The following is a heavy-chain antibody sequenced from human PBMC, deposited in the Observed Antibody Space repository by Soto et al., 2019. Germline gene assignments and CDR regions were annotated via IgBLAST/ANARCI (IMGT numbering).Heavy chain of an antibody. CDR1: GGSFSGYY. Sequence: SETLSLTCAVYGGSFSGYYWSWIRQPQGKGLEWIGEINNGGSSNYNPSLKSRVSMSVGTSNNQFSLKLTSVTAADTAMYYCARGRGDGYNQDWYFDLWGRGTLVT. D-gene: IGHD3-10*01. CDR2: INNGGSS. CDR3: ARGRGDGYNQDWYFDL. V-gene: IGHV4-34*01. J-gene: IGHJ2*01.